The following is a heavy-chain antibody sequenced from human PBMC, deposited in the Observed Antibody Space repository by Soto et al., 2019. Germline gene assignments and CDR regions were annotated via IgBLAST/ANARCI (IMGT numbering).Heavy chain of an antibody. Sequence: SETLSLTCAVYGGSFSGYYWSWIRQPPGKGLEWIGEINHSGSTNYNPSLKSRVTISVDTSKNQFSLKLSSVTAADTAVYYCARESAVGSDILTGYYDYWGQGTLVTVSS. D-gene: IGHD3-9*01. CDR1: GGSFSGYY. CDR3: ARESAVGSDILTGYYDY. J-gene: IGHJ4*02. V-gene: IGHV4-34*01. CDR2: INHSGST.